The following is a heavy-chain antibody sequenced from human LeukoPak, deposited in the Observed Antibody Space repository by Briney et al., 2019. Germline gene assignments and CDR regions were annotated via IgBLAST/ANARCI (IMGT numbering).Heavy chain of an antibody. D-gene: IGHD3-22*01. V-gene: IGHV1-24*01. J-gene: IGHJ4*02. CDR1: GYTLTELS. CDR2: FDPEDGET. CDR3: ATGRWLLLLFDY. Sequence: ASVKVSCKVFGYTLTELSMHWVRQAPGKGLEWMGGFDPEDGETIYAQKFQGRVTMTEDTSTDTAYMELSSLRSEDTAVYYCATGRWLLLLFDYWGQGTLVTVSS.